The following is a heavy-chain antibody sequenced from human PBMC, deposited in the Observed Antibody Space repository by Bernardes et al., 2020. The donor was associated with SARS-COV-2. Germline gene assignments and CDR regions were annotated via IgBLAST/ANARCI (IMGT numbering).Heavy chain of an antibody. J-gene: IGHJ4*02. Sequence: GGSLRLSCAASGFTFSRYWMHWVRQAPGKGLEWVSSVSGSGAYTYYADSVKGRFTISRDNSKNTLYLQMSSLRAEDTAVYYCAKGIMGSSGSGYWGQGTLVTVSS. CDR1: GFTFSRYW. CDR3: AKGIMGSSGSGY. D-gene: IGHD3-16*01. V-gene: IGHV3-23*01. CDR2: VSGSGAYT.